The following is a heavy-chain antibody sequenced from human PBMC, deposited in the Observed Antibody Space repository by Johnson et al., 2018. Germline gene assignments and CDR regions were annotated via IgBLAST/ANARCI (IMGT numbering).Heavy chain of an antibody. CDR3: ATVRDIAAAFDI. J-gene: IGHJ3*02. D-gene: IGHD6-13*01. CDR2: IYSGGTT. V-gene: IGHV3-53*01. Sequence: EVQLVESGGGLIQPGGSLRLSCAASGFTVSNNYMSWVRQAPGKGLEWVSVIYSGGTTYYADPVTGRFTIPRDNSKNTLYLQMNILRAEDPAVYYCATVRDIAAAFDIWGQGTMVTVSS. CDR1: GFTVSNNY.